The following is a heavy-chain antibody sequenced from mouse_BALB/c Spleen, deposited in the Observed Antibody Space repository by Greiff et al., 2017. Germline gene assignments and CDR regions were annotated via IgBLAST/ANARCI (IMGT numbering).Heavy chain of an antibody. V-gene: IGHV7-3*02. D-gene: IGHD2-4*01. Sequence: EVQVVESGGGLVQPGGSLRLSCATSGFTFTDYYMSWVRQPPGKALEWLGFIRNKANGYTTEYSAPVKGRVTISRDNSQSILYLQMNTLRAEDSATYYGAREGDYDPLYYAMDYWGQGTSVTVSS. CDR3: AREGDYDPLYYAMDY. J-gene: IGHJ4*01. CDR1: GFTFTDYY. CDR2: IRNKANGYTT.